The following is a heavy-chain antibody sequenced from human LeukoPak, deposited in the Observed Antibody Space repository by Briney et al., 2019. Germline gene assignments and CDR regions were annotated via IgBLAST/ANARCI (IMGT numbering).Heavy chain of an antibody. V-gene: IGHV3-74*01. CDR3: ARSGDYTLNAAPRALDI. CDR2: INSDGSSA. D-gene: IGHD3-3*01. Sequence: QPVWSLRLSCAASGFTFSTYWMHWVRQAPGKGLVWVSGINSDGSSANYADSVNRRFPIPKDNAKNTLYLQMNSVRAEDTAVYYCARSGDYTLNAAPRALDIWVQGTKVTVRS. CDR1: GFTFSTYW. J-gene: IGHJ3*02.